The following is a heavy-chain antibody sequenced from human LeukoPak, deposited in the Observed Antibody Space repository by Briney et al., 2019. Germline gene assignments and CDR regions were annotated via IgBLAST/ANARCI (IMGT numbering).Heavy chain of an antibody. CDR2: INYSGST. D-gene: IGHD2-2*01. CDR1: GGSISSSSYF. CDR3: ARGVVPAAIWQTWFAP. Sequence: KPSEALSLTCTVSGGSISSSSYFWGWIRQPPGKGLEWIGSINYSGSTYDNPSLKSRVTTSVHTSNNQFSLKLSSVTAADTAVSYCARGVVPAAIWQTWFAPWGQGTLVIVSS. J-gene: IGHJ5*02. V-gene: IGHV4-39*07.